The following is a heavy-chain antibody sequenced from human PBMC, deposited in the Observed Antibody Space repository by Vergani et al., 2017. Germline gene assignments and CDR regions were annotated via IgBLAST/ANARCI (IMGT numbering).Heavy chain of an antibody. D-gene: IGHD5-24*01. J-gene: IGHJ4*02. CDR1: GGSISSSSYY. CDR2: IYTSGST. Sequence: QLQLQESGPGLVKPSETLSLTCTVSGGSISSSSYYWSWIRQPAGKGLEWIGRIYTSGSTNYNPSLKSRVTMSVDTSKNQFSLKLSSVTAADTAVYYCARGRRRDGYNGDYWGQGTLVTVSS. CDR3: ARGRRRDGYNGDY. V-gene: IGHV4-61*02.